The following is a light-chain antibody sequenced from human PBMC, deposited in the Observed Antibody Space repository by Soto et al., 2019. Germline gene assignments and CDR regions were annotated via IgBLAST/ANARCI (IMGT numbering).Light chain of an antibody. J-gene: IGLJ1*01. Sequence: QSVLTQPPSVSGAPGQRVTISCTGSSSNIGAGYDVHWYQQLPGTAPKLLIYGNSNRPSGVPDRFSGSKSGTSASLAITALQAEDEAYYYCQSYDSSLHVFGTGTKLTVL. CDR2: GNS. CDR1: SSNIGAGYD. V-gene: IGLV1-40*01. CDR3: QSYDSSLHV.